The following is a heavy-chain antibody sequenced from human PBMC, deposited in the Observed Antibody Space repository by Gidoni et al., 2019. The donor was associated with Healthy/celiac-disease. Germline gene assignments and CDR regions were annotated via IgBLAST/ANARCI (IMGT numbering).Heavy chain of an antibody. D-gene: IGHD1-26*01. V-gene: IGHV1-46*01. Sequence: VQLVQSGAEVQKPRTSVKLSCKASGDTFTSYYMHWVRPAPAQGLEWMGRINPSGGSTSYAQKFQGRVTMTRDTSTSTVYMELSSLRSEDTAVYYCARVGLGANWFDPWGQGTLVTVSS. CDR1: GDTFTSYY. J-gene: IGHJ5*02. CDR3: ARVGLGANWFDP. CDR2: INPSGGST.